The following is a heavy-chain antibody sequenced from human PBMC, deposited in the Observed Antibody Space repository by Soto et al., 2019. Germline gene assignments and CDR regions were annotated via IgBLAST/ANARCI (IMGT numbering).Heavy chain of an antibody. CDR3: ASLCSSTSCYGMDV. CDR2: ISSSSSYI. D-gene: IGHD2-2*01. Sequence: GGSLRLSCAASGFTFSSYSMNWVRQAPGKGLEWVSSISSSSSYIYYADSVKGRSTISRDNAKNSLYLQMNSLRAEDTAVYYCASLCSSTSCYGMDVWGQGTTVTV. V-gene: IGHV3-21*01. J-gene: IGHJ6*02. CDR1: GFTFSSYS.